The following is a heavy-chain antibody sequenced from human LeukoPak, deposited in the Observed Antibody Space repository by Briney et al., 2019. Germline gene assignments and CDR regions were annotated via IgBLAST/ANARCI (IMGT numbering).Heavy chain of an antibody. Sequence: GGSLRLSCAASGFTFSDYYMSWIRQAPGKGLEWVSDISSSGSTIHYADSVRGRFTISRDNAKSSLYLQMNSLRAEDTAVYYCARELVLGYCSGGSCYDWGQGTLVTVSS. D-gene: IGHD2-15*01. J-gene: IGHJ4*02. CDR2: ISSSGSTI. V-gene: IGHV3-11*01. CDR3: ARELVLGYCSGGSCYD. CDR1: GFTFSDYY.